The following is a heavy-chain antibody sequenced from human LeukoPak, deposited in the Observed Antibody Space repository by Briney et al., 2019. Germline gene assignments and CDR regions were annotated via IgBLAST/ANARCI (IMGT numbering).Heavy chain of an antibody. CDR1: GGSISGFY. CDR2: IYYSGAT. CDR3: ARADPYSGYDFDY. J-gene: IGHJ4*02. D-gene: IGHD5-12*01. Sequence: SETLSPTCTVSGGSISGFYWNWIRQPPGKGLEYIGYIYYSGATNYIPSLKSRVTISVDTSKNQFSLKLNSVTTADTAIYYCARADPYSGYDFDYWGQGTLVTVSS. V-gene: IGHV4-59*01.